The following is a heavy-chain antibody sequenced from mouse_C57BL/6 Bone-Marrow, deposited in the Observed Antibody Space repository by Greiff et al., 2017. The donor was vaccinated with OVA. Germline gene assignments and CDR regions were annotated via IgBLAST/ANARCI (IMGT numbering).Heavy chain of an antibody. CDR3: TLGGSY. V-gene: IGHV6-3*01. J-gene: IGHJ3*01. D-gene: IGHD4-1*01. CDR1: GFTFSNYW. Sequence: EVQGVESGGGLVQPGGSMKLSCVASGFTFSNYWMNWVRQSPEKGLEWVAQIRLKSDNYATHYAVSVKGRFTISRDDSKSSVYLQMNNLRAEDTGIYYCTLGGSYWGQGTLVTVSA. CDR2: IRLKSDNYAT.